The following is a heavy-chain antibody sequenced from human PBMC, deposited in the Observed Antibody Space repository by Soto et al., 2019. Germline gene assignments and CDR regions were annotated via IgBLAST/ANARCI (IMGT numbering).Heavy chain of an antibody. CDR1: SFTFNNAW. Sequence: PGGSLRLSCVASSFTFNNAWMNWVRQAPEKGLEWIGLIKNKAAGGTVLYATSMKGRFTISRDDSKNTLYLQINNLKTEDTGVYYCTTAEILGYCSGGSCPYYYYYYGMDVWGQGTTVTVSS. J-gene: IGHJ6*02. V-gene: IGHV3-15*07. CDR2: IKNKAAGGTV. D-gene: IGHD2-15*01. CDR3: TTAEILGYCSGGSCPYYYYYYGMDV.